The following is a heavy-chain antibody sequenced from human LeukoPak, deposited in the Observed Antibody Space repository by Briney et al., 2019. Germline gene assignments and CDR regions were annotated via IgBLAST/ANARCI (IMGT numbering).Heavy chain of an antibody. Sequence: PGGSLRLSCAASGFTFSGHWRHWVRQAPGKGLVWVAGINREGNDTIYADSVKGRFTISRDNAKNTLYLQMTSLRAEDTALYYCAREAFQFGQYYFDSWGQGTPVTVSS. J-gene: IGHJ4*02. CDR3: AREAFQFGQYYFDS. D-gene: IGHD3-10*01. CDR1: GFTFSGHW. CDR2: INREGNDT. V-gene: IGHV3-74*01.